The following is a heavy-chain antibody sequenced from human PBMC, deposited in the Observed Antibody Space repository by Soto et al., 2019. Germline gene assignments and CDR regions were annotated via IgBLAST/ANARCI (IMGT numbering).Heavy chain of an antibody. J-gene: IGHJ4*02. V-gene: IGHV1-18*01. Sequence: QVQLVQSGAEVKKPGASVKVSCKASGYTFTSDGIDWVRQARGQGLEWMGWISGYNGKTNYIETFKERVSMTKDTSTNTAYMELRSLRFDDTAVYYCARVSPTTKATIPNWGQGTLVIVSS. CDR3: ARVSPTTKATIPN. CDR2: ISGYNGKT. CDR1: GYTFTSDG. D-gene: IGHD4-17*01.